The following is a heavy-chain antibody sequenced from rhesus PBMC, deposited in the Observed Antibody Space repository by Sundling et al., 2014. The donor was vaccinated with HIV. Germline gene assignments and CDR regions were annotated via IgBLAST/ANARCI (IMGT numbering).Heavy chain of an antibody. D-gene: IGHD3-3*01. CDR2: IIPSNGNT. CDR1: GYTFTTYT. CDR3: AREGFTVFGLDKFDY. J-gene: IGHJ4*01. Sequence: QVQLVQPGAEVKKPGASVKLSCKASGYTFTTYTINWVRRAPGQGLEWMGWIIPSNGNTAYAQTFQGRVTMSRDTSTSTAYMELSSLRSEDTAVYYCAREGFTVFGLDKFDYWGQGVLVTISS. V-gene: IGHV1-200*01.